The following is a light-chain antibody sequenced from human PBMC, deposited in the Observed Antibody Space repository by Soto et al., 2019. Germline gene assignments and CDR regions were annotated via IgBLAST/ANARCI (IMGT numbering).Light chain of an antibody. J-gene: IGKJ1*01. CDR3: QQRSNWPWT. Sequence: EIVLTQSPAPLSLSPGERATLSCRASQSVSTYLAWYQQKPGQAPRLLIYDASNKATGIPVRFSGSGSGTDFTLTISSLEPEDFAVYYCQQRSNWPWTFGQGTQVEIK. CDR1: QSVSTY. CDR2: DAS. V-gene: IGKV3-11*01.